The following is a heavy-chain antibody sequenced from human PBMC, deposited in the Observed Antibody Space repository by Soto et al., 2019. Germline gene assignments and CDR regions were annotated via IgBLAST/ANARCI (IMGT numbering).Heavy chain of an antibody. V-gene: IGHV4-34*01. CDR3: ARDKITGLFDY. J-gene: IGHJ4*02. Sequence: QVQLQQWGAGLLKPSETLSLTCAVYGGSFSAYYWTWIRQPPGTGLEWIGAINHSGSTNYNPSLKSRVTISVDTSKNQFSLKLTSVTAADTAVYYCARDKITGLFDYWGQGTLVTVSS. CDR1: GGSFSAYY. D-gene: IGHD2-8*02. CDR2: INHSGST.